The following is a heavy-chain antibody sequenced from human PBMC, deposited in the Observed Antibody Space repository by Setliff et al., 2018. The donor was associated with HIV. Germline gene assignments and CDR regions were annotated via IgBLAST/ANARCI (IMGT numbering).Heavy chain of an antibody. V-gene: IGHV1-69*13. D-gene: IGHD7-27*01. J-gene: IGHJ3*02. CDR2: IIPIFGTT. Sequence: SVKVSCKASGGTFSNYPISWVRQAPGQGLEWMGGIIPIFGTTHYAQKFQGRVTVTADESTSTAYMQLSSLRSDDTAVYYCARIPTGGAFDIWGQGTVVTVSS. CDR1: GGTFSNYP. CDR3: ARIPTGGAFDI.